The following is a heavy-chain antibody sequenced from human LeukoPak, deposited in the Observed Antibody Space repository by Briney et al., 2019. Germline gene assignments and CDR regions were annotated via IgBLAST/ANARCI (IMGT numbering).Heavy chain of an antibody. J-gene: IGHJ4*02. D-gene: IGHD2-15*01. CDR3: ARGMGGYCSGGSCPRVVNYFGY. V-gene: IGHV4-39*07. Sequence: SETLSLTCTVSGGSIGSGSYYWSWIRQPPGKGLEWIGEINHSGSTNYNPSLKSRVTISVDTSKNQFSLKLSSVTAADTAVYYCARGMGGYCSGGSCPRVVNYFGYWGQGTLVTVSS. CDR2: INHSGST. CDR1: GGSIGSGSYY.